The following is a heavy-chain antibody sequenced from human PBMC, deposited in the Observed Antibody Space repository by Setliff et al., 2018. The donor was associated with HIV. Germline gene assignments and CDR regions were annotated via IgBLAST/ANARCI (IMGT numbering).Heavy chain of an antibody. V-gene: IGHV4-39*01. D-gene: IGHD5-12*01. CDR2: IYYSGST. CDR3: ARHLKGWLQGDF. CDR1: GGSISSSRYY. J-gene: IGHJ4*02. Sequence: SETLSLTCTASGGSISSSRYYWGWIRQPPGKGLEWIGSIYYSGSTYYNPSLKSRVTISVDMSKNQFSLKLSFVTAADTAVYYCARHLKGWLQGDFWGQGTLVTVSS.